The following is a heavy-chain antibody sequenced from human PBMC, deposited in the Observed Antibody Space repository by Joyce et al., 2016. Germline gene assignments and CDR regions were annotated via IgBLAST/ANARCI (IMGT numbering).Heavy chain of an antibody. J-gene: IGHJ4*02. Sequence: EVQLLESGGGLAQPGGSLRLSCAASGLTFSNYAMGWVRRAPGKGLEWVSSISGSGDSTYYADSGKGRFTISRDNFKNTLYLQMNSLRAADTAVYYCAKARYDFWSGYYFDYWGPGTLVTVSS. V-gene: IGHV3-23*01. CDR1: GLTFSNYA. CDR3: AKARYDFWSGYYFDY. CDR2: ISGSGDST. D-gene: IGHD3-3*01.